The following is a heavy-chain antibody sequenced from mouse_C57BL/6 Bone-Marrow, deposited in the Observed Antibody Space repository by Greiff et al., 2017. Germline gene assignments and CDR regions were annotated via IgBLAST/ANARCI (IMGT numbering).Heavy chain of an antibody. CDR1: GYTFTSYW. Sequence: VQLQQSGAELVKPGASVKLSCKASGYTFTSYWMHWVKQRPGQGLEWIGMIHPNSGSTNYNEKFKSKATLTVDKSSSTAYMQLSSLTSEDSAVYYCARDYYGLFDYWGQGTTLTVSS. J-gene: IGHJ2*01. CDR2: IHPNSGST. D-gene: IGHD1-2*01. V-gene: IGHV1-64*01. CDR3: ARDYYGLFDY.